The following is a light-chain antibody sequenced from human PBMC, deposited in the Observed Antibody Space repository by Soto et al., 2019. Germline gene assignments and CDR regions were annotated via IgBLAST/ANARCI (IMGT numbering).Light chain of an antibody. Sequence: DTQMPQSPSTLSASVGDRVTITCRASQSISTSMAWYQQRPGTAPKLLIYKTSTLESGVPSRFSGSGSGTEFTLTISSLQPDDFATYYCQQYNTYSQTFGQGTKVEVK. V-gene: IGKV1-5*03. CDR1: QSISTS. CDR2: KTS. J-gene: IGKJ1*01. CDR3: QQYNTYSQT.